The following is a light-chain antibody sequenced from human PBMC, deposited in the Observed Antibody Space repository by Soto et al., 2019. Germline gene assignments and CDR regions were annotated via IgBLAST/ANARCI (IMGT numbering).Light chain of an antibody. V-gene: IGKV3-11*01. Sequence: EIVLTQSPSTLSLSPVERATLSCMASQSVSSYLAWYQQKPGQAPRLLIYDASNRATGIPARFSGSGSGTDFTLTISSLEPEDFAVYYCQQRSNWPPITFGQGTRLEIK. CDR2: DAS. CDR3: QQRSNWPPIT. J-gene: IGKJ5*01. CDR1: QSVSSY.